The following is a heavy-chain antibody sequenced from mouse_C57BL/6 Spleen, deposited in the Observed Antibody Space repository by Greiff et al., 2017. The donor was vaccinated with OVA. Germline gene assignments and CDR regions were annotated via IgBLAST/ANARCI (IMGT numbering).Heavy chain of an antibody. CDR2: IHPNSGST. Sequence: QVQLQQPGAELVKPGASVKLSCKASGYTFTSYWMHWVKQRPGQGLEWIGMIHPNSGSTNYNEKFKSKATLTVDKSSSTAYMQLSSLTSEDSAVYYSASYSNDEGGAMDYWGQGTSVTVSA. J-gene: IGHJ4*01. CDR1: GYTFTSYW. CDR3: ASYSNDEGGAMDY. V-gene: IGHV1-64*01. D-gene: IGHD2-12*01.